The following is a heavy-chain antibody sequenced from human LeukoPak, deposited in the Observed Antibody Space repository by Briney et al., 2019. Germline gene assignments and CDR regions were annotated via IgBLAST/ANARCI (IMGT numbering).Heavy chain of an antibody. CDR3: ARGGYYYDSSGYYRFDY. D-gene: IGHD3-22*01. J-gene: IGHJ4*02. Sequence: SETLSLTCSVSGGAISRYYWSWIRQPPGKGLEWIGEINHSGSTNYNPSLKSRVTISVDTSKNQFSLKLSSVTAADTAVYYCARGGYYYDSSGYYRFDYWGQGTLVTVSS. CDR2: INHSGST. CDR1: GGAISRYY. V-gene: IGHV4-34*01.